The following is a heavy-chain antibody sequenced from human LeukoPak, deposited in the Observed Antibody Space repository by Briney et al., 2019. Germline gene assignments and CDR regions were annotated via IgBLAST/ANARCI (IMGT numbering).Heavy chain of an antibody. V-gene: IGHV3-48*03. CDR2: ISSSGITK. CDR1: RFTFSSYE. CDR3: AREDTVDAFDI. D-gene: IGHD5-18*01. J-gene: IGHJ3*02. Sequence: PGGSLRLSCAASRFTFSSYEMNWVRQAPGKGLEWVSYISSSGITKNYADSVKGRFTISRDNAKNSLYLQMNSLRVEDTAVYYYAREDTVDAFDIWGQGTMVTVSS.